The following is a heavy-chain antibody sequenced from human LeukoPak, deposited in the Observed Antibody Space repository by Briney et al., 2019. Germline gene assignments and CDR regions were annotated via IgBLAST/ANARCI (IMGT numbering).Heavy chain of an antibody. Sequence: GGSLRLSRAATGFTFSSYGMHWVRQAPGKGLEWVAVISYDGSNKYYADSVKGRFTISRDNSKNTLYLQMNSLRAEDTAVYYCAKEYRAGFDPWGQGTLVTVSS. CDR3: AKEYRAGFDP. CDR1: GFTFSSYG. CDR2: ISYDGSNK. D-gene: IGHD2-2*01. V-gene: IGHV3-30*18. J-gene: IGHJ5*02.